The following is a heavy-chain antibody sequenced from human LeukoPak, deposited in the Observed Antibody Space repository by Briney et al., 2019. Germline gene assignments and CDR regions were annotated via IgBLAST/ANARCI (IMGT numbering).Heavy chain of an antibody. CDR2: MNPNSGNT. J-gene: IGHJ4*02. D-gene: IGHD3-22*01. Sequence: ASVKVSCKASGYTFTSYDINWVRQATGQGLEWMGWMNPNSGNTGYAQKFQGRVTMTRNTSISTAYMELSSLRSEDTAAYYCARALPLIDFYESSASISPRPAYDYWGQGTLVTVS. CDR3: ARALPLIDFYESSASISPRPAYDY. CDR1: GYTFTSYD. V-gene: IGHV1-8*01.